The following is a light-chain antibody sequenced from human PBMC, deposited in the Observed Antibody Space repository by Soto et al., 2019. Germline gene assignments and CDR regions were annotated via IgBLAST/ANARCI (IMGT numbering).Light chain of an antibody. CDR1: SSDVGGYNC. CDR2: DVS. V-gene: IGLV2-14*01. Sequence: QSVLTQPASVSGSPGQSITISCTGTSSDVGGYNCVSWYQQHPGKAPKLMIYDVSNRPSGVSNRFSGSKSGNTASLTISGLQAEDEADYYCSSYTSSLYVFGTGSKVTVL. CDR3: SSYTSSLYV. J-gene: IGLJ1*01.